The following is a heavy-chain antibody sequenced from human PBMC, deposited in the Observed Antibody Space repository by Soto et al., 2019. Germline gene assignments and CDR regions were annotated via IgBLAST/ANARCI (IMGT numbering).Heavy chain of an antibody. CDR2: INPSGGST. CDR1: GYTFTSYY. D-gene: IGHD2-2*01. Sequence: GASVKVSCKASGYTFTSYYMHWVRQAPGQGLEWMGIINPSGGSTSYAQKFQGRVTMTRDTSTSTVYMELSSLRSEDTAVYYCASYLGYCISTSCPLASAAGTYWGQGTLVTVSS. J-gene: IGHJ4*02. V-gene: IGHV1-46*01. CDR3: ASYLGYCISTSCPLASAAGTY.